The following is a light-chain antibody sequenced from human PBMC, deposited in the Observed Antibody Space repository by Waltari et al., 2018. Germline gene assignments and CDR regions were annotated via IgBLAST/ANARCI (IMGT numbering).Light chain of an antibody. Sequence: QSALTQPASVSGSPGQSITISCTGTSSDVGRYNLVSWYQQHPGKAPKLMIYEGSKRPSGFSNRFSGSKSGNTASLRISGLQAEDEADYYCCSYAGSSTFEVFGGGTKLTVL. CDR3: CSYAGSSTFEV. CDR2: EGS. CDR1: SSDVGRYNL. J-gene: IGLJ2*01. V-gene: IGLV2-23*03.